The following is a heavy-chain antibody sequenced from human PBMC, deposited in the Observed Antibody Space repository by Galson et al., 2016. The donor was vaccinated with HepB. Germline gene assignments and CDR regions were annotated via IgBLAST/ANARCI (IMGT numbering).Heavy chain of an antibody. J-gene: IGHJ4*02. CDR1: GLKFSTYW. CDR2: INPDGNEK. Sequence: SLRLSCAVSGLKFSTYWMTWVHQAPGKGLERVATINPDGNEKAYVDSVKGRFTMSRDNAKDSLHLQMNSLRAEDTDVYYCVTSQGYWGQGTLVTVSS. CDR3: VTSQGY. V-gene: IGHV3-7*03.